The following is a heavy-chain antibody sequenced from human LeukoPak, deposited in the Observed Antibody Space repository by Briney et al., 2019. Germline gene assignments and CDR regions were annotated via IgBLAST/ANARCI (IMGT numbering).Heavy chain of an antibody. Sequence: PGGSLRLSCAASGFTFSSYWMSWVRQAPGKGLEWVSGISWNSGSIGYADSVKGRFTISRDNAKNSLYLQMNSLRAEDTALYYCAKDMGIAVAVGFDYWGQGTLVTVSS. J-gene: IGHJ4*02. CDR1: GFTFSSYW. V-gene: IGHV3-9*01. CDR2: ISWNSGSI. D-gene: IGHD6-19*01. CDR3: AKDMGIAVAVGFDY.